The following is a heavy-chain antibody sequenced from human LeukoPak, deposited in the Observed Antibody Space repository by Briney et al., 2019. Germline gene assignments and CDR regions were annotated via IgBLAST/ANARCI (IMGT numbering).Heavy chain of an antibody. CDR1: GFTFSSYW. D-gene: IGHD1-26*01. J-gene: IGHJ4*02. V-gene: IGHV3-7*01. CDR2: IKQDGTEK. Sequence: PGGSLRLSCAASGFTFSSYWMSWVRQAPGKGPEWVANIKQDGTEKLYVDSVKGRFTISRDNSKNSLYLQMNSLRAEDTAVYFCARDLPVVGAPGFDYWGQGTLVTVSS. CDR3: ARDLPVVGAPGFDY.